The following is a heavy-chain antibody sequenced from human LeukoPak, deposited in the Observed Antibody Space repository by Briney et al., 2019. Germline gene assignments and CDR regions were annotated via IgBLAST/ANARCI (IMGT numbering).Heavy chain of an antibody. D-gene: IGHD3-22*01. CDR3: ARPSSGFHF. Sequence: GGSLRLSCAASGFIFSDFAMHWVRQASGKGLEWVGRIRTKVDSYATTYAASVKGRFTVSRDDSKNTAYLEMNSLKSEDTAVHYCARPSSGFHFWGQGTLVTVSS. CDR2: IRTKVDSYAT. V-gene: IGHV3-73*01. J-gene: IGHJ4*02. CDR1: GFIFSDFA.